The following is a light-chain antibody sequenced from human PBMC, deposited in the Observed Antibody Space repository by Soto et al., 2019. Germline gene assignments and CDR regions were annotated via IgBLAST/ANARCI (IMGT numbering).Light chain of an antibody. CDR2: DVS. V-gene: IGLV2-11*01. CDR1: SSDVGGYNY. Sequence: QSALTQPRSVSGSPGQSVTISCTGTSSDVGGYNYVSWYQQHPGKAPKLMIYDVSKRPSEVPDRFSGSKSGNTASLTISGLQAEDEADYYCCSYAGSYTFTYVFGNGTKATVL. J-gene: IGLJ1*01. CDR3: CSYAGSYTFTYV.